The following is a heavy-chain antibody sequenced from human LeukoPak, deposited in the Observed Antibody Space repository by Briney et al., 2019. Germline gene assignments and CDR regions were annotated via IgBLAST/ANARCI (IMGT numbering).Heavy chain of an antibody. V-gene: IGHV1-24*01. Sequence: ASVKVSCKVSGYTLTELSMHWVRQAPGKGLEWMGGFDPEDGETIYAQKFQGRVTMTEDTSTDTAYMELSSLRSDDTAVYYCARGGYSSGRTSFQHWGQGTLVTVSS. CDR1: GYTLTELS. CDR2: FDPEDGET. D-gene: IGHD6-19*01. J-gene: IGHJ1*01. CDR3: ARGGYSSGRTSFQH.